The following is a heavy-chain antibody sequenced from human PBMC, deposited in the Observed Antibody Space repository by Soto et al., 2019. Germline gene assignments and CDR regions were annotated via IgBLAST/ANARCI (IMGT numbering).Heavy chain of an antibody. CDR3: ARRGDWNDPPFDY. CDR2: IYYSGST. D-gene: IGHD1-1*01. Sequence: QLQLQESGPGLVKPSETLSLTCTVSGGSISSSSYYWGWIRQPPGKGLEWIGSIYYSGSTYYNPSLKSRVTISVDTSKNQFSLKLSSVTAADTAVYYCARRGDWNDPPFDYWGQGTLVTVSS. CDR1: GGSISSSSYY. V-gene: IGHV4-39*01. J-gene: IGHJ4*02.